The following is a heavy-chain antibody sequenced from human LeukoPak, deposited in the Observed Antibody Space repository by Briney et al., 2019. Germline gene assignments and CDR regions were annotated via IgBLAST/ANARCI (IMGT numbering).Heavy chain of an antibody. CDR1: GFTFSDYF. V-gene: IGHV3-11*04. J-gene: IGHJ4*02. CDR3: ATSRVFDY. Sequence: GGSLRLSCVASGFTFSDYFMSWIRQAPGKGLEWLSFINSAGDNIYYADSVKGRFTISRDNAKKTLYLEMNSLRMEDTAIYYCATSRVFDYWGQGTLGTVSS. CDR2: INSAGDNI.